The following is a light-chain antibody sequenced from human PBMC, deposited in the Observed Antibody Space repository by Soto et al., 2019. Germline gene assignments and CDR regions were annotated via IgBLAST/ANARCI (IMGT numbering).Light chain of an antibody. V-gene: IGKV3-11*01. CDR3: QQRSNWTALT. Sequence: EIVLTQSPATLSLSPGERATLSCRASQSVSSYLAWYQQKPGQAPRLLIYDASNRATGIPARFSGSGSGTDFTLTISSLEPEDFAVYYCQQRSNWTALTFVGGTKVEIK. CDR2: DAS. CDR1: QSVSSY. J-gene: IGKJ4*01.